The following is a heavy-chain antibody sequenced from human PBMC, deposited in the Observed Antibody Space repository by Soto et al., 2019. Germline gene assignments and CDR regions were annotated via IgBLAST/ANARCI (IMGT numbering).Heavy chain of an antibody. CDR3: AKQQFGESLADAFDV. Sequence: EVQLLESGGGLAQPGGSLRISCAVSGFTFSSYAMTWVRQAPGKGLEWVSSITGSGESTYYGDSVKGRFTISRDNSKNTMYLQMNSLRADDTAVYYCAKQQFGESLADAFDVWGQGTMVSVSS. CDR1: GFTFSSYA. J-gene: IGHJ3*01. D-gene: IGHD3-10*01. V-gene: IGHV3-23*01. CDR2: ITGSGEST.